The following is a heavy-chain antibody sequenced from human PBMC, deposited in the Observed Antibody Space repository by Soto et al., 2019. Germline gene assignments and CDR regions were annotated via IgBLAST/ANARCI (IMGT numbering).Heavy chain of an antibody. CDR3: ARRGLHCSGGSCYSHWFDP. J-gene: IGHJ5*02. Sequence: SETLSLTCTVSGGSISSYYWSWIRQPPGKGLEWIGYIYYSGSTNYNPSLKSRVTISVDTSKNQFSLKLSSVTAADTAVEYCARRGLHCSGGSCYSHWFDPWGQGTLVTVSS. D-gene: IGHD2-15*01. CDR1: GGSISSYY. V-gene: IGHV4-59*08. CDR2: IYYSGST.